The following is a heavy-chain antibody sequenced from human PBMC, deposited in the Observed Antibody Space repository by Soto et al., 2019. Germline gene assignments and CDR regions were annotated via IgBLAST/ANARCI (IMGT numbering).Heavy chain of an antibody. D-gene: IGHD3-22*01. CDR3: ARHPLPYYYDSSGYGWFDP. CDR1: GGSISSGGYS. Sequence: SETLSLTCAVSGGSISSGGYSWSWIRQPPGKGLEWIGYIYHSGSTYHNPSLKSRVTISVDTSENQFSLKLSSVTAADTAVYYCARHPLPYYYDSSGYGWFDPWGRGTLVTVSS. J-gene: IGHJ5*02. V-gene: IGHV4-30-2*03. CDR2: IYHSGST.